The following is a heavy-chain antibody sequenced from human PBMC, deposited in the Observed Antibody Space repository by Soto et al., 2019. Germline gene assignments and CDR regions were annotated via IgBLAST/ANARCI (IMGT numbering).Heavy chain of an antibody. CDR3: AIPLLAVAGSRPYGMDV. D-gene: IGHD6-19*01. Sequence: ASVKVSCKASGYTFTDYYIHWVGQAPGQGLEWMGWINPNSGGTNYAQKFQGWVTMTRDTSISTAYMELSSLRSDDTAVYYCAIPLLAVAGSRPYGMDVWGQGTTVTVSS. J-gene: IGHJ6*02. CDR1: GYTFTDYY. V-gene: IGHV1-2*04. CDR2: INPNSGGT.